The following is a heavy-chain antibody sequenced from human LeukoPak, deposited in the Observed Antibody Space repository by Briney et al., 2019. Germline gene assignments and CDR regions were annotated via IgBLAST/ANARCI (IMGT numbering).Heavy chain of an antibody. D-gene: IGHD2-8*02. Sequence: PGGSLRLSCAASGFTFSATAMHWVRQASGKGLEWVGRIRSKPKNYAPAYGASVKGRVTISRDDSNNTAYLHINSLKTEDTAVYDCLATDNTGRTTPFDYWGQGTLVTVSS. CDR2: IRSKPKNYAP. CDR1: GFTFSATA. CDR3: LATDNTGRTTPFDY. V-gene: IGHV3-73*01. J-gene: IGHJ4*02.